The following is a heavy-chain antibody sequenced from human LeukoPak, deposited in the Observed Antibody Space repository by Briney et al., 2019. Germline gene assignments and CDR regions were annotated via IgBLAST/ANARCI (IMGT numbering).Heavy chain of an antibody. CDR2: IIPIFGTA. Sequence: SVKVSCKASGGTFSSYAISWVRQAPGQGLEWMGGIIPIFGTANYAQKFQGRVTITADESTSTAYMELSSLRSEDTAVYYCAREGRSGDAFDIWGQGTMVTVSS. CDR1: GGTFSSYA. J-gene: IGHJ3*02. CDR3: AREGRSGDAFDI. V-gene: IGHV1-69*13.